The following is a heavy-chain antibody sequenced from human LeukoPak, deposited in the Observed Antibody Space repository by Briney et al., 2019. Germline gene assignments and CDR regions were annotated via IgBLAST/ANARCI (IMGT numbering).Heavy chain of an antibody. Sequence: GGSLRLSCAASGFTFSSYGMHWVRQAPGKGLEWVAFIRYDGSNKYYADSVKGRFTISRDNSKNTLYLQMNSLRAEDTAVYYCAKDRAAAAGTYWYFDLWGRGTLVTVSS. V-gene: IGHV3-30*02. J-gene: IGHJ2*01. CDR3: AKDRAAAAGTYWYFDL. CDR1: GFTFSSYG. D-gene: IGHD6-13*01. CDR2: IRYDGSNK.